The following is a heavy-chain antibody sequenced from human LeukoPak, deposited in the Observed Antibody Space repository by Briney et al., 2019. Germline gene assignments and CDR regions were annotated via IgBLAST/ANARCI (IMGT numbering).Heavy chain of an antibody. D-gene: IGHD3-10*01. CDR2: INHSGST. Sequence: TETLSLTCAVYGGSFSGYYWSWIRQPPGKGLEWIGEINHSGSTNYNPSLKSRVTISVDTSKNQFSLKLSSVTAADTAVYYCARRQSYYYGSGAWGQGTLVTVSS. J-gene: IGHJ5*02. V-gene: IGHV4-34*01. CDR1: GGSFSGYY. CDR3: ARRQSYYYGSGA.